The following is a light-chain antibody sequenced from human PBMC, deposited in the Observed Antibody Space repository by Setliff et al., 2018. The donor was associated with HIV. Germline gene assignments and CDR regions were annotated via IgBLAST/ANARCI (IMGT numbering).Light chain of an antibody. V-gene: IGLV1-44*01. J-gene: IGLJ3*02. CDR1: SSNIGTNT. CDR3: GAWDGSLNAWV. Sequence: QSVLTQPPSASGTPGQRITISCSGRSSNIGTNTVNWHQQLPGTAPKLLIYNNHQRPSGVPDRFSGSKSGTSASLAISGLQSEDEAVYYCGAWDGSLNAWVFGGGTKVTVL. CDR2: NNH.